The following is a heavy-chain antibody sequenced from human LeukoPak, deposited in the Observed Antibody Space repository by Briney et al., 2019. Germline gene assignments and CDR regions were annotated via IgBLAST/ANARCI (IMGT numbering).Heavy chain of an antibody. V-gene: IGHV3-21*04. CDR1: GFTFSSYS. J-gene: IGHJ5*02. Sequence: GGSLRLSCAASGFTFSSYSMNWVRQAPGKGLEWVSSISSSSSYIYYADSVKGRFTISRDNAKNSRYLQMNSLRAEDTAVYYCARGGDSSGWYVPTQYNWFDPWGQGTLVTVSS. CDR2: ISSSSSYI. D-gene: IGHD6-19*01. CDR3: ARGGDSSGWYVPTQYNWFDP.